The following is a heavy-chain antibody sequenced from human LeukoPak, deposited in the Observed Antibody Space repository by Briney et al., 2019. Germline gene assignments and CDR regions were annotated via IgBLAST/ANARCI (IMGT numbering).Heavy chain of an antibody. D-gene: IGHD1-26*01. CDR1: GFTFSNCG. J-gene: IGHJ4*02. Sequence: PGGSLRLSCAASGFTFSNCGMHWVRQAPGKGLEWVSVISYDGSNKYYADSVKGRFTISRDNSKNTLYLQMDSLRAEDTAMYYCAKNSGSTALWGQGTLVTVSS. CDR3: AKNSGSTAL. V-gene: IGHV3-30*18. CDR2: ISYDGSNK.